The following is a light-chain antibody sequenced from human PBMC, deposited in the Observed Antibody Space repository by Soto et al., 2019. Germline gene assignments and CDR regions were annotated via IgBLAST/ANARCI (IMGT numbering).Light chain of an antibody. J-gene: IGLJ2*01. Sequence: QSVLTQPASVSGSPGQSITISCTGTSSDIGAYNHVSWYQHHPGKAPKLIIYDVSNRPSGVSDRFSGSRSGDAASLTISGLQSEDEADYYCTSYGGRDNLIFGGGTKLTVL. CDR3: TSYGGRDNLI. CDR1: SSDIGAYNH. V-gene: IGLV2-14*01. CDR2: DVS.